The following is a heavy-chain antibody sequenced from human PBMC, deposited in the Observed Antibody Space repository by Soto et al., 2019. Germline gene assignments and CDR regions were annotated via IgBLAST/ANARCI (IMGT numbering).Heavy chain of an antibody. J-gene: IGHJ3*02. CDR3: AQALVFTGGDGFDI. CDR1: GGSITTGGRY. D-gene: IGHD1-1*01. Sequence: QVRLQEWGPGLVKPSQTLSLKCSVFGGSITTGGRYWSWIRQLPGKGVEWIGDIYYSGNTYYNASLKSRVTISVEAAKNQFSLKLSSVTAADTAVYYCAQALVFTGGDGFDIWGQGRLVTVSS. V-gene: IGHV4-31*02. CDR2: IYYSGNT.